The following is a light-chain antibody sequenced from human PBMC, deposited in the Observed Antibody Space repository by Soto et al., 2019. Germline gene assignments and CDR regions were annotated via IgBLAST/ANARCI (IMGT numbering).Light chain of an antibody. CDR3: QQRSNWPPT. J-gene: IGKJ4*01. CDR2: DAS. V-gene: IGKV3-11*01. CDR1: QSVGNSY. Sequence: EIVLTQSPGTLSLSPGERATLSCRASQSVGNSYLAWYQQKPGQAPRLLIYDASNRATGIPARFSGSGSGTDFTLTISSLEPEDFAVYYCQQRSNWPPTFGGGTKVEIK.